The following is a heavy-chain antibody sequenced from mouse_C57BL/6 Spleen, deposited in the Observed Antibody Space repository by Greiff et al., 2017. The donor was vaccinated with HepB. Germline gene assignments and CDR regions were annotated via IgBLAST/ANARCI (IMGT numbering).Heavy chain of an antibody. Sequence: QVQLKQPGAELVMPGASVKLSCKASGYTFTSYWMHWVKQRPGQGLEWIGEIDPSDSYTNYNQKFKGKSTLTVDKSSSTAYMQLSSLTSEDSAVYYCARGSYSNFYFDYWGQGTTLTVSS. CDR2: IDPSDSYT. J-gene: IGHJ2*01. D-gene: IGHD2-5*01. CDR1: GYTFTSYW. V-gene: IGHV1-69*01. CDR3: ARGSYSNFYFDY.